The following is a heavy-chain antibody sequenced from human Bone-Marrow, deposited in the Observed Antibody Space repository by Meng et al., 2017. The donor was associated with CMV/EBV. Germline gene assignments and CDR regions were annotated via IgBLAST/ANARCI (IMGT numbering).Heavy chain of an antibody. D-gene: IGHD3-22*01. Sequence: GESLKISCAAPGFTFSAYAMHWVRQAPGKGLEWVAVISYDGNTKYYADSVKGRFTISRGNSKNTLYLQMNSLRAEDTAVFYCARDRESDNSAYYYYYYYYDKSVWGQGTTVTVSS. J-gene: IGHJ6*02. CDR2: ISYDGNTK. CDR1: GFTFSAYA. V-gene: IGHV3-30*04. CDR3: ARDRESDNSAYYYYYYYYDKSV.